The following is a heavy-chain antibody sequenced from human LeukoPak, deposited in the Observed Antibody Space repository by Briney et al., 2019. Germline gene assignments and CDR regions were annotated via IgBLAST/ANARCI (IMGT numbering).Heavy chain of an antibody. J-gene: IGHJ4*02. V-gene: IGHV3-48*04. CDR3: ASARCTSDNCYGGIDN. CDR2: ISGGSNKI. D-gene: IGHD1-1*01. Sequence: GGSLRLSCTASTFTFSSYGMTWVRQAPGKGLEWVSHISGGSNKIYYADSVKGRFTISRDNAKNSLYLQMNTLRAEDTAVYYCASARCTSDNCYGGIDNWGQGTLVTVSS. CDR1: TFTFSSYG.